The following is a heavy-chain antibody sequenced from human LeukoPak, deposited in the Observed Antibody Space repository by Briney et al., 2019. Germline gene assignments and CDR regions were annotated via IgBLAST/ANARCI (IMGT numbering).Heavy chain of an antibody. CDR2: IYHSGST. J-gene: IGHJ3*01. Sequence: SETLSLTCADSKYFISNGYYWGWIRQPPGKGLDWIGSIYHSGSTNYNPSLNSRVTISIDTSKTQFSLKLSSVSAADTAVYYCARHAFSRETRGAFDVWGQGTMVTVSS. CDR3: ARHAFSRETRGAFDV. CDR1: KYFISNGYY. V-gene: IGHV4-38-2*01. D-gene: IGHD3/OR15-3a*01.